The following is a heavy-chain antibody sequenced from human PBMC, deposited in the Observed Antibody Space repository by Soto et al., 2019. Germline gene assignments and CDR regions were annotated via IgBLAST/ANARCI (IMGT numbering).Heavy chain of an antibody. D-gene: IGHD3-3*01. CDR1: GFTFSSYA. CDR3: AKVALSDYDFWSGYYTPVYYYYYYYMDV. Sequence: EVQLLESGGGLVQPGGSLRLSCAASGFTFSSYAMSWVRQAPGKGLEWVSAISGSGGSTYYADSVKGRFTISRDNSKNTLYLQMNSLRAEDTAVYYCAKVALSDYDFWSGYYTPVYYYYYYYMDVWGKGTTVTVSS. J-gene: IGHJ6*03. CDR2: ISGSGGST. V-gene: IGHV3-23*01.